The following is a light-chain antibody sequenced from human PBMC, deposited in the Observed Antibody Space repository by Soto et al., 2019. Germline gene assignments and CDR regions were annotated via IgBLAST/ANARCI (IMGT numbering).Light chain of an antibody. Sequence: YELTQPPSVSVAPGKTARITCGGNNIGSKSVHWYQQKPGQAPVLVIYYDSDRPSGIPERFSGSNSGNTATLTISRVEAGDEADYYCQVWDSSSDHRVFGGGTKLTVL. J-gene: IGLJ2*01. CDR1: NIGSKS. CDR2: YDS. V-gene: IGLV3-21*04. CDR3: QVWDSSSDHRV.